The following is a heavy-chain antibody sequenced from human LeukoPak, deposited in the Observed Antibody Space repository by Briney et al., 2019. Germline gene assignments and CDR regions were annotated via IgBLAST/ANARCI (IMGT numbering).Heavy chain of an antibody. J-gene: IGHJ5*02. D-gene: IGHD2-2*01. CDR3: ATSYCSSTSCKNWFDP. CDR1: GYTFTSYD. V-gene: IGHV1-8*01. Sequence: ASVKVSCKASGYTFTSYDINWVRQATGQGLEWMGWMNPNSGNTGYAQKFQGRVTMTRNTSISTAYMELSSLRSEDTAVYYCATSYCSSTSCKNWFDPWGQGTLVTVSS. CDR2: MNPNSGNT.